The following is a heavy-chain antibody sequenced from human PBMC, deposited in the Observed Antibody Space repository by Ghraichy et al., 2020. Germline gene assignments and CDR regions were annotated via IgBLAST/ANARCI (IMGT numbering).Heavy chain of an antibody. CDR1: GGSFTGYY. Sequence: SETLSLTCAVYGGSFTGYYWSWIRQPPGKGLEWIGEINHSGSTNYNPSLKSRVTISVDTSKNQFSLKLSSVTAADTAVYYCARGGFGVVLGFHYYAMDVWGQGTTVTVSS. CDR3: ARGGFGVVLGFHYYAMDV. V-gene: IGHV4-34*01. CDR2: INHSGST. D-gene: IGHD3-3*01. J-gene: IGHJ6*02.